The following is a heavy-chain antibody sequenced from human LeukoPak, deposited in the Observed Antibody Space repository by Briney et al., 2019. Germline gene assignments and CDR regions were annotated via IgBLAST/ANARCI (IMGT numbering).Heavy chain of an antibody. CDR3: AAVRYYDSSGYF. D-gene: IGHD3-22*01. CDR1: GYTFTGYY. CDR2: IVVGSGNT. J-gene: IGHJ2*01. V-gene: IGHV1-58*02. Sequence: SVKVSCKASGYTFTGYYMHWVRQAPGQGLEWIGWIVVGSGNTNYAQKFQERVTITRDMSTSTAYMELSSLRSEDTAVYYCAAVRYYDSSGYFWGRGTLVTVSS.